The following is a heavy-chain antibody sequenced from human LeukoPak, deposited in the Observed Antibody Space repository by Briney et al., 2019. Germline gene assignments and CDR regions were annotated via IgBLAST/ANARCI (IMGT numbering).Heavy chain of an antibody. D-gene: IGHD1/OR15-1a*01. J-gene: IGHJ3*02. CDR2: ISGSGGST. CDR3: AKEPRWEQLHSFDI. Sequence: GGSLRLSCAASGFTFSSYAMSWVRQAPGKGLEWVSAISGSGGSTYYADSVKGRFTMSRDNPKNTLFLQMNSLRPEDTAVYYCAKEPRWEQLHSFDIWGQGTTVTVSS. V-gene: IGHV3-23*01. CDR1: GFTFSSYA.